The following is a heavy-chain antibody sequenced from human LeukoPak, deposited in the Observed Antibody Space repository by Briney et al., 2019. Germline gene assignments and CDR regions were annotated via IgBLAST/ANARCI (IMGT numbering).Heavy chain of an antibody. D-gene: IGHD3-16*02. V-gene: IGHV3-23*01. CDR1: GFTFSNYG. Sequence: SGGSLGLSCAASGFTFSNYGMSWVRQAPGKGLEWVSGISGSGDSTDYADSVKGRFTISRDNSKNTLYVQMNSLRAEDTAVYYCAKSLVLRKSRGYWGQGALVTVSS. CDR2: ISGSGDST. J-gene: IGHJ4*02. CDR3: AKSLVLRKSRGY.